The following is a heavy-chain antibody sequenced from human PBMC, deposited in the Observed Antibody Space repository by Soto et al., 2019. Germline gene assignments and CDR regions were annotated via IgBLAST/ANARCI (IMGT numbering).Heavy chain of an antibody. J-gene: IGHJ6*02. CDR3: TKVYVVEHQVMDV. Sequence: EGQLIESGGGLVKPGGSLRLSCTASGFNFNYAWMTWVRQAPGKGLEWVGRIKSKPGGGTTDYAAPVKGRFTISRDDSKNMVHLQMNSLKAEDTALYYCTKVYVVEHQVMDVWGQGTTVTVSS. CDR1: GFNFNYAW. CDR2: IKSKPGGGTT. V-gene: IGHV3-15*05. D-gene: IGHD2-21*01.